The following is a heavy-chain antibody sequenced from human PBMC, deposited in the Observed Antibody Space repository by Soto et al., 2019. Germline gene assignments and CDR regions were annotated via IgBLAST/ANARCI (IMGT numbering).Heavy chain of an antibody. D-gene: IGHD1-26*01. Sequence: PSETLSLTCDVSGGPISSSNWRSWVRKPPGKGREWIGEIYHSGSTNYNPSLQSRVTISVDKSKNQFSLKLSSVTAADTAVYYCARDSGSYLLDYWGQGTLVT. CDR1: GGPISSSNW. CDR3: ARDSGSYLLDY. V-gene: IGHV4-4*02. J-gene: IGHJ4*02. CDR2: IYHSGST.